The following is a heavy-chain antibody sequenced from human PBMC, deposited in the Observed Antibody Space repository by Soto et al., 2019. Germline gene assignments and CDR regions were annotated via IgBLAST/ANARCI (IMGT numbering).Heavy chain of an antibody. D-gene: IGHD2-15*01. CDR1: GYSFTSYW. J-gene: IGHJ6*02. CDR2: IYPGDSDT. Sequence: GESLKISCKGSGYSFTSYWIGWVRQMPGKGLEWMGIIYPGDSDTRYSPSFQGQVTISADKSISTAYLQWSSLKASDTAMYYCARVLVLGYCSGGSCYAYGMDVWGQGTTVTVYS. V-gene: IGHV5-51*01. CDR3: ARVLVLGYCSGGSCYAYGMDV.